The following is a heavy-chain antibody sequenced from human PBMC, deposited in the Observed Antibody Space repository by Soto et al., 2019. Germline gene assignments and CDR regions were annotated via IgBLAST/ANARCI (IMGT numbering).Heavy chain of an antibody. D-gene: IGHD3-22*01. CDR1: GYTFTSYY. Sequence: GASVKVSCKASGYTFTSYYMHWVRQAPGQGLEWMGIINPSGGSTSYAQKFQGRVTMTRDTSTSTVYMELSSLRSEDTAVYYCARATYCYDSSGYAPGYWGQGTLVTVSS. J-gene: IGHJ4*02. CDR2: INPSGGST. CDR3: ARATYCYDSSGYAPGY. V-gene: IGHV1-46*01.